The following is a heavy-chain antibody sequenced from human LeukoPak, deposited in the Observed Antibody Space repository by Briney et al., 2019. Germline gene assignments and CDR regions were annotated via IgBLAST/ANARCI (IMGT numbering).Heavy chain of an antibody. Sequence: GASVKVSCKASGYTFTGYYMHWVRQAPGQGLEWMGRINPNSGGTNYAQKFQGRVTITRDTSISTAYMELSRLRSDDTAVYYCARDAGTYYDFWSGCYAGYWGQGTLVTVSS. CDR2: INPNSGGT. J-gene: IGHJ4*02. CDR3: ARDAGTYYDFWSGCYAGY. D-gene: IGHD3-3*01. V-gene: IGHV1-2*06. CDR1: GYTFTGYY.